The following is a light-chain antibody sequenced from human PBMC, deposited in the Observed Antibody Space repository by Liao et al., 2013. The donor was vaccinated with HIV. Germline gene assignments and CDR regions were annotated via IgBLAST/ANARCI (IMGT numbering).Light chain of an antibody. CDR3: QAWDSSTMV. V-gene: IGLV3-1*01. J-gene: IGLJ2*01. CDR1: SLSDKY. CDR2: QDG. Sequence: SYELTQPPSVSVSPGQTVTISCSGDSLSDKYVCWYQQKAGQSPVLVIYQDGKRPSGIPERFSASNSGNTATLTISGTQAVDEADYYCQAWDSSTMVFGGGTKLTVL.